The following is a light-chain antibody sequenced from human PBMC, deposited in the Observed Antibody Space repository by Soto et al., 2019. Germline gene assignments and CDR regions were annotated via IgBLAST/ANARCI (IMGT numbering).Light chain of an antibody. J-gene: IGKJ4*01. Sequence: IVCTQSAATLSLSPGERATLSCRASQSVSSYLAWYQQKPGQAPRLLIYDASNRATGIPARFSGSGSGTDFTLTISRLEPEDFAVYFCQQYDDWLRLTFGGGTKVDIK. CDR3: QQYDDWLRLT. CDR2: DAS. V-gene: IGKV3-11*01. CDR1: QSVSSY.